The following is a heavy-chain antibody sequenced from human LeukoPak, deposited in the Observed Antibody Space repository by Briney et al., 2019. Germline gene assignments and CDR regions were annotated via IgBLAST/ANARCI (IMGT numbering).Heavy chain of an antibody. CDR1: GFTFSSYS. Sequence: GGSLRLSCAASGFTFSSYSMNWVRQAPGKGLEWVSYISSSSSTIYYADSVKGRFTISRDNAKNSLYLQMNSLGAEDTAVYYCAKIDGDYAGDAFDIWGQGTMVTVSS. CDR3: AKIDGDYAGDAFDI. CDR2: ISSSSSTI. J-gene: IGHJ3*02. D-gene: IGHD4-17*01. V-gene: IGHV3-48*01.